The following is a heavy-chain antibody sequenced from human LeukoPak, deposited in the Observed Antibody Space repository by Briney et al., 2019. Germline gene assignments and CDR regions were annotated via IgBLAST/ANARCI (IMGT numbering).Heavy chain of an antibody. CDR3: ARDIDWDVVVTAN. CDR2: IIPIFGTA. J-gene: IGHJ4*02. V-gene: IGHV1-69*13. D-gene: IGHD2-21*02. Sequence: ASVKVSCKASGGTFSSYAISWVRQAPGQGLEWMGGIIPIFGTANYAQKFQGRVTITADESTSTAYMELSSLRSEDTAVYYCARDIDWDVVVTANWGQGTLVTVSS. CDR1: GGTFSSYA.